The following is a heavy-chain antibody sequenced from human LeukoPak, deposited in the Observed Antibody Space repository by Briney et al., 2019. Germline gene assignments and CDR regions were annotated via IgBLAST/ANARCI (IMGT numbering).Heavy chain of an antibody. V-gene: IGHV4-59*08. J-gene: IGHJ6*03. Sequence: SETLSLTCTVSGGSISNYYWSWIRQPPGKGLEWIGYIFYTGSTNYNPSLKSRVTISVDTSKNQFSLKLSSVTAADTAVYYCARHGYCGSTSCYYYYYYMDVWGKGTTVTVSS. CDR2: IFYTGST. CDR3: ARHGYCGSTSCYYYYYYMDV. CDR1: GGSISNYY. D-gene: IGHD2-2*03.